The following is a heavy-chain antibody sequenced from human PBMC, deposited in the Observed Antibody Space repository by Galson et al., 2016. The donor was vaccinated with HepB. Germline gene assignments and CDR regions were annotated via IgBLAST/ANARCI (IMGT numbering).Heavy chain of an antibody. CDR3: ARGANRGRPFDY. V-gene: IGHV3-7*03. CDR1: GFTFSSFW. D-gene: IGHD3-10*01. Sequence: SLRLSCAASGFTFSSFWMSWVRQAPGKGLEWVANVKRDGSERYYVDSVKGRFTISRDNAKNSLFLQMNSLRVEDTAVYYRARGANRGRPFDYWGQGTLVTVSS. CDR2: VKRDGSER. J-gene: IGHJ4*02.